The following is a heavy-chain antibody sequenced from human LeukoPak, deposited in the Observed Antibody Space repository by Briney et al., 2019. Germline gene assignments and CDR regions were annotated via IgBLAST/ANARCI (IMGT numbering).Heavy chain of an antibody. CDR3: AKGRLPTDY. CDR1: GFTFSSYA. Sequence: GGSLRLSCAASGFTFSSYAMSWVRQAPGKGLEWVSEITYSEDSIDYADSVKGRFTISRDNSKNTLYLQMNSLRAEDTAVYYCAKGRLPTDYWGQGTLVTVSS. V-gene: IGHV3-23*01. CDR2: ITYSEDSI. J-gene: IGHJ4*02.